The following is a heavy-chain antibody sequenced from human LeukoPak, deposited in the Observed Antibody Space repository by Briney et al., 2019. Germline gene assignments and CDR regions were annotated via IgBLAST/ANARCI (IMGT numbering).Heavy chain of an antibody. V-gene: IGHV4-39*07. Sequence: SETLSLTCTVSGGSISSSSYYWGWIRQPPGKGLEWIGNFHYSGSTYYNPSLMSRVSISVDMSKNQFSLKLTSVTAADTAVYYCARDKGTYCGGDCPPGVFDPWGQGTLDTVSS. CDR2: FHYSGST. CDR1: GGSISSSSYY. CDR3: ARDKGTYCGGDCPPGVFDP. D-gene: IGHD2-21*02. J-gene: IGHJ5*02.